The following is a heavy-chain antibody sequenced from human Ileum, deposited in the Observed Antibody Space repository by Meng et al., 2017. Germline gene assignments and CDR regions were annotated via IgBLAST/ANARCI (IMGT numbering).Heavy chain of an antibody. D-gene: IGHD2-21*01. CDR1: GDSISSRDW. CDR3: VRNEGYSLGD. CDR2: ISQESGRT. V-gene: IGHV4-4*03. J-gene: IGHJ4*02. Sequence: GHLRGSGPGRVRPQGTLSLTCAVSGDSISSRDWWSWVRQPPGKGLEWIGEISQESGRTNYNPSLKSRVTISLDKSKNQFSLNLNSVTAADTAVYYCVRNEGYSLGDWGQGTLVTVS.